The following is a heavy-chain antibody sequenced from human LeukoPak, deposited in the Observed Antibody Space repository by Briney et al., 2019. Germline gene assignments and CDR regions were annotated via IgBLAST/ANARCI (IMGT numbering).Heavy chain of an antibody. V-gene: IGHV4-4*07. CDR2: ANIGGHR. CDR1: GGPIHTYY. CDR3: ARDRQRSYGSDSDH. J-gene: IGHJ4*02. D-gene: IGHD5-18*01. Sequence: PSETLSLTCTVSGGPIHTYYWAWIRQPAGKGLEWVGRANIGGHRDYNPSLKRRVSMSIDESDNHFSLNLISVTAADTAVYYCARDRQRSYGSDSDHWGQGILVTVSS.